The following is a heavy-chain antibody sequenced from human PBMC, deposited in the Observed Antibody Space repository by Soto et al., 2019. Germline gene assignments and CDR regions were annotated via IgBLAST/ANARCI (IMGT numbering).Heavy chain of an antibody. J-gene: IGHJ6*02. CDR1: GFTFSNAW. CDR3: TTLGSHYYYHNFDV. Sequence: EVKLVESGGGLVTPGGSLRLSCAASGFTFSNAWMNWVRQAPGKGLKWVGLIKMKSEGATRHYAAPVNGRFTISRDDSKSTLYLQMSSLKTEDTAVYYCTTLGSHYYYHNFDVWGQGTTVTVSS. V-gene: IGHV3-15*07. CDR2: IKMKSEGATR.